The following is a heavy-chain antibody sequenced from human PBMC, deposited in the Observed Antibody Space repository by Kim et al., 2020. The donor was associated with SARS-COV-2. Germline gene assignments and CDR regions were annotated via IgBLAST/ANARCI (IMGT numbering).Heavy chain of an antibody. CDR3: ARLSVDIVATTTYYYYGMDV. V-gene: IGHV5-51*01. D-gene: IGHD5-12*01. CDR2: IYPGDSDT. Sequence: GESLQISCKGSGYSFTSYWIGWVRQMPGKGLAWMGIIYPGDSDTRYSPSFQGQVTISADKSISTAYLQWSSLKASDTAMYYCARLSVDIVATTTYYYYGMDVWGQGTTVTVSS. CDR1: GYSFTSYW. J-gene: IGHJ6*02.